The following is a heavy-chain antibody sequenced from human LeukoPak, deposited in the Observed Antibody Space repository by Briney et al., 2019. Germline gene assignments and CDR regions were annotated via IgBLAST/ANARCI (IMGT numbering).Heavy chain of an antibody. Sequence: ASVKVSCKAFGYTFTSNYMHWVRQAPGQGPEWMGVISPSGGSTTYAQKFQGRVTLTRDMSTSTDYLELSSLRSEDTAVYYCARDPGSMLRGSRRGYDDYYYYMDVWGKGTTVTISS. D-gene: IGHD3-10*01. CDR1: GYTFTSNY. J-gene: IGHJ6*03. CDR2: ISPSGGST. V-gene: IGHV1-46*01. CDR3: ARDPGSMLRGSRRGYDDYYYYMDV.